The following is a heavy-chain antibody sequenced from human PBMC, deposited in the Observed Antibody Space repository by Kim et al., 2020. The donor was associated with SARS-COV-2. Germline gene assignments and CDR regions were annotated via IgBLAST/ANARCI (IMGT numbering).Heavy chain of an antibody. D-gene: IGHD3-22*01. CDR1: GGSFSGYY. V-gene: IGHV4-34*01. Sequence: SETLSLTCAVYGGSFSGYYWSWIRQPPGKGLEWIGEINHSGSTNYNPSLKSRVTISVDTSKNQFSLKLSSVTAADTAVYYCARGQTPRPGRQHYYDSSGYYRPKDAFDIWGQGTMVTVSS. CDR2: INHSGST. J-gene: IGHJ3*02. CDR3: ARGQTPRPGRQHYYDSSGYYRPKDAFDI.